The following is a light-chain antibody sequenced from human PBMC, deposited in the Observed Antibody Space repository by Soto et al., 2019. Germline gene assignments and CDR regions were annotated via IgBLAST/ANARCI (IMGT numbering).Light chain of an antibody. CDR3: SSYTSSSTVV. CDR1: SSEVGGYNY. J-gene: IGLJ2*01. CDR2: DVS. V-gene: IGLV2-14*01. Sequence: QSVLTQPASVSGSPGQSVTISCTGTSSEVGGYNYVSWYQQHPGQAPKLMIYDVSTRPSGVSNRFSGSMSGNTASLTISGLQAEDEADYYCSSYTSSSTVVFGGGTKVTVL.